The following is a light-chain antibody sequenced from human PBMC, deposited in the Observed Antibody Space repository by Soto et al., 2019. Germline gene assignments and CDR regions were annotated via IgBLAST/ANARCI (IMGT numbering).Light chain of an antibody. Sequence: EIVLTQSPATLSLSPGERATLSCRASQSVSSYLAWYQQKPGQAPRLLIYDASNRATSIPARFSGSGSGTDFTLTISSLAPDDFAVHYCQQRSDWPSTFGGGTKVQIK. CDR3: QQRSDWPST. CDR2: DAS. CDR1: QSVSSY. J-gene: IGKJ4*01. V-gene: IGKV3-11*01.